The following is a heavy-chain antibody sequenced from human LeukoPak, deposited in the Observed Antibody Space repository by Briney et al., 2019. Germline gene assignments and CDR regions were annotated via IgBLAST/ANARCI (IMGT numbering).Heavy chain of an antibody. CDR3: ARDALPYYYDSSGYPYNWFDP. CDR1: GGSISSGGYY. CDR2: IYHSGST. Sequence: SQTLSLTCTVSGGSISSGGYYWSWIRQPPGKGLEWIGYIYHSGSTYYNPSLKSRVTISVDRSKNQFSLKLSSVTAADTAVYYCARDALPYYYDSSGYPYNWFDPWGQGTLVTVSS. D-gene: IGHD3-22*01. J-gene: IGHJ5*02. V-gene: IGHV4-30-2*01.